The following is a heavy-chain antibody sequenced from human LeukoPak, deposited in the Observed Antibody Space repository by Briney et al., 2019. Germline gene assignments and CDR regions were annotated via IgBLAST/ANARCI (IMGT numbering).Heavy chain of an antibody. CDR3: ARTYCSGASCYSEYFQH. V-gene: IGHV4-39*01. J-gene: IGHJ1*01. CDR1: GGSISSSSYY. D-gene: IGHD2-15*01. CDR2: IYYYGTA. Sequence: SETLSLTCTVSGGSISSSSYYWGWIRQPPGKGLEWIANIYYYGTAYYNPSLKSRVTISVDTTKNQFSLKVTSVTAADTAVYYCARTYCSGASCYSEYFQHWGQGTLVTVSS.